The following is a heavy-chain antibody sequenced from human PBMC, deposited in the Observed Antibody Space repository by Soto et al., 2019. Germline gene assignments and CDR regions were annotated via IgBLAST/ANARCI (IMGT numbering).Heavy chain of an antibody. D-gene: IGHD3-10*01. Sequence: PSETLSLTCTVSGGSISSGGYHWSWIRQHPGKGLEWIGYIYYSGSTYYNPSLKSRVTISVDTSKNQFSLKLSSVTAADTAVYYCARELVTLVRGGLYYYYGMDVWGQGTTVTVSS. CDR2: IYYSGST. J-gene: IGHJ6*02. V-gene: IGHV4-31*03. CDR1: GGSISSGGYH. CDR3: ARELVTLVRGGLYYYYGMDV.